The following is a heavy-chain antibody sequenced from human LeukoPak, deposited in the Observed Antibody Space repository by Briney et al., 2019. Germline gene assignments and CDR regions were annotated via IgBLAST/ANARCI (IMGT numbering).Heavy chain of an antibody. CDR3: ARGRGGSYVFDY. CDR1: GFTFSSYG. Sequence: GGSLRLSCAASGFTFSSYGMSWVRQAPGKGLGWVSVIYIGGSTYYADSVKGRFTISRDNSKNTVYLQMNSLRAEDTAVYYCARGRGGSYVFDYWGQGTLVTVSS. J-gene: IGHJ4*02. D-gene: IGHD1-26*01. V-gene: IGHV3-53*01. CDR2: IYIGGST.